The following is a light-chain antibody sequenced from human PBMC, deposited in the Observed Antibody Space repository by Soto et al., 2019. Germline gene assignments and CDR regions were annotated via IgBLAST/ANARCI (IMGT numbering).Light chain of an antibody. CDR2: AAS. J-gene: IGKJ4*01. Sequence: AIRMTQSPSSFSASTGDRVTITCRASQGISSYLAWYQQKPGKAPKLLIYAASTLQSGVPSRFSGSGSGTEFTLTISCLQSEDFATYYCPQYYSYPLTCGGGTKVEIK. CDR1: QGISSY. CDR3: PQYYSYPLT. V-gene: IGKV1-8*01.